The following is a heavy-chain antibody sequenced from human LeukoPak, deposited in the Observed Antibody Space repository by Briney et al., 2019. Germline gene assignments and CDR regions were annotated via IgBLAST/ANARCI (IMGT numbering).Heavy chain of an antibody. CDR2: IYHSGNT. J-gene: IGHJ4*02. Sequence: SETLSLTCTVSGGSIGSYYWSWIRQPPGKGLEWIGYIYHSGNTNYNPSLKSRVTISLDTSKNQFSLKLSSVTAADTAVYYCARHSGGGSYYLHFDYWGQGALVTVSS. D-gene: IGHD1-26*01. CDR3: ARHSGGGSYYLHFDY. V-gene: IGHV4-59*08. CDR1: GGSIGSYY.